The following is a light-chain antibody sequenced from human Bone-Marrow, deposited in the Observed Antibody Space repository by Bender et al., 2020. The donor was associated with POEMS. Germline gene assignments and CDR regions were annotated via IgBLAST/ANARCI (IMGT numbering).Light chain of an antibody. CDR1: SDDVGRYNY. Sequence: QSALTQPASVSGSPGQSITISCTGTSDDVGRYNYVSWYQHRPDKAPRLIIYDVRYRPSGVSFRFSASKSGNTASLTISGLQAEDEADYYCSSYAGSYIWVFGGGTKLTVL. CDR3: SSYAGSYIWV. J-gene: IGLJ3*02. V-gene: IGLV2-14*03. CDR2: DVR.